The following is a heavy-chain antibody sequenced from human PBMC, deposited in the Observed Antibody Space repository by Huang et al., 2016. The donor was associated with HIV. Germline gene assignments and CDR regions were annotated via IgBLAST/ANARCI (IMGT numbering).Heavy chain of an antibody. CDR3: AKDLTYTFGRHFDY. V-gene: IGHV3-30*02. Sequence: QVQLVESGGGVVQPGGSLRLSCTASGFTFGSFGMHWVRQDQGKGLEWVAFIRYDGNNYYYADSVRGRCTISRDNSKDTLYLQMNRLRPDDSAVYYCAKDLTYTFGRHFDYWGRGTLVTVSS. CDR2: IRYDGNNY. CDR1: GFTFGSFG. J-gene: IGHJ4*02. D-gene: IGHD3-3*01.